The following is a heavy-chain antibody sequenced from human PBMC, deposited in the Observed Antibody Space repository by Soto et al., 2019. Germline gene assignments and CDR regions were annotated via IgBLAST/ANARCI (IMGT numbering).Heavy chain of an antibody. J-gene: IGHJ3*02. D-gene: IGHD3-10*01. CDR2: IYHTGST. V-gene: IGHV4-4*02. CDR3: ASKFGELLADAFDM. Sequence: QVQLQESGPGLVKSSGTLSLTCAVSGGSISSRKWWSWVRQPPGKGLEWIGEIYHTGSTNYNPSLKSRVTISIDKSKNQFPLKLGSVTAADTAVYFCASKFGELLADAFDMWGQGTTVTVSS. CDR1: GGSISSRKW.